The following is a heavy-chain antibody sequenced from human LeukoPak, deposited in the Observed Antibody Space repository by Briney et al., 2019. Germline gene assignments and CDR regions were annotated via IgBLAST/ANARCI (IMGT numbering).Heavy chain of an antibody. CDR3: ARQRRNDCSSPSCCIDY. D-gene: IGHD2-2*01. CDR1: GDSISSDNSY. Sequence: PSETLSLTCTVSGDSISSDNSYWGWIRQPPGKGLEWIGSIFYTGSTYYNPSLKSRVTISVDTSKNQLSLKLSSVTAADTALYYCARQRRNDCSSPSCCIDYWGQGTLVTVSS. V-gene: IGHV4-39*01. CDR2: IFYTGST. J-gene: IGHJ4*02.